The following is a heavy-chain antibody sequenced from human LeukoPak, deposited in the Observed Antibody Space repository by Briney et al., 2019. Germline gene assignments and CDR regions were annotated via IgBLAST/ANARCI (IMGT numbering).Heavy chain of an antibody. V-gene: IGHV4-59*01. J-gene: IGHJ4*02. CDR1: GVSISSYY. CDR2: IYYSGST. CDR3: AGVGYCSGGSCYFTWDY. Sequence: SETLSLTCTVSGVSISSYYWTWIRQPPGKGLEWIGYIYYSGSTNYNPSLQSRVTISVDTSKNQFSLKLSSVTAADTAVYYCAGVGYCSGGSCYFTWDYWGQGTLVTVSS. D-gene: IGHD2-15*01.